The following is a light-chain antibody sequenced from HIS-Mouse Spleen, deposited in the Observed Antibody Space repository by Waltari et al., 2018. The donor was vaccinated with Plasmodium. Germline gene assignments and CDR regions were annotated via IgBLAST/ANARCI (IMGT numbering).Light chain of an antibody. CDR1: SSDVGGYNY. CDR3: CSYAGSYTYV. Sequence: QSALTQPRSVSGSPGQSVTISCTGTSSDVGGYNYVSWYQKHPGKAPKLMIYYCSKRPSGGPDRLSGSKSGNTASLTISGLQAEDEADYYCCSYAGSYTYVFGTGTKVTVL. J-gene: IGLJ1*01. CDR2: YCS. V-gene: IGLV2-11*01.